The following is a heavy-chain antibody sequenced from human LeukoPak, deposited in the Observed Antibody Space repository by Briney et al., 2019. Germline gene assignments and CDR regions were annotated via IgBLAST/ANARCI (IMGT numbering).Heavy chain of an antibody. D-gene: IGHD1-26*01. CDR2: IYYSGST. J-gene: IGHJ4*02. V-gene: IGHV4-59*08. CDR3: ARHDRNSGRYYDFGY. CDR1: GGSISSYY. Sequence: SETLSLTCTVSGGSISSYYWSWIRQPPGKGLEWIGYIYYSGSTKYNPSLKSRVTISVDTSKNQFSLKLTSVTAADTAVYYCARHDRNSGRYYDFGYWGQGTLVTVSS.